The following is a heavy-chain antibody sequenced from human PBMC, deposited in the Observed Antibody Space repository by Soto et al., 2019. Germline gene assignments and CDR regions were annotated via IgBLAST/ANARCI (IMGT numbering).Heavy chain of an antibody. CDR1: GFTFSTAL. V-gene: IGHV3-15*01. D-gene: IGHD3-3*01. CDR2: IKSKTDGGTT. J-gene: IGHJ5*02. Sequence: EVQLVESGGGLVKPGGSLRLSCAASGFTFSTALMSWVRQAPGKGLEWVGRIKSKTDGGTTDYAAPVKGRFTISRDDSKNTLYLQMNSLKTEDTAVYYCTTGLTIFGVVIDPWGQGTLVTVSS. CDR3: TTGLTIFGVVIDP.